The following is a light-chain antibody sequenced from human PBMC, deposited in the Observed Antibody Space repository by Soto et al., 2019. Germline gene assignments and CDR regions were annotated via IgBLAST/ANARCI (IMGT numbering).Light chain of an antibody. Sequence: EIVLAQSPGTLSLSPGERATLSCRASQSISTGYLAWYQQKPGQAPRLLIYATSTRATGIPDRFSGSGSGTDFTLTISRLGPEDFAVYYCQQYDSSSYTFGQGTTLEI. CDR1: QSISTGY. V-gene: IGKV3-20*01. CDR3: QQYDSSSYT. J-gene: IGKJ2*01. CDR2: ATS.